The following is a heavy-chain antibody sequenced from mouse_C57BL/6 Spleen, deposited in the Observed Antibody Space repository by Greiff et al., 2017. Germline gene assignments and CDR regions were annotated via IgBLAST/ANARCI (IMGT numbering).Heavy chain of an antibody. CDR1: GYTFTSYW. CDR3: ARLKGHGAMDY. Sequence: VQLQQPGAELVRPGTSVKLSCKASGYTFTSYWMHWVKQRPGQGLEWIGVIDPSDSYTNYNQKFKGKATLTVDTSSSTAYMQLSSLTSEDSAVXYCARLKGHGAMDYWGQGTSVTVSS. J-gene: IGHJ4*01. V-gene: IGHV1-59*01. CDR2: IDPSDSYT. D-gene: IGHD3-3*01.